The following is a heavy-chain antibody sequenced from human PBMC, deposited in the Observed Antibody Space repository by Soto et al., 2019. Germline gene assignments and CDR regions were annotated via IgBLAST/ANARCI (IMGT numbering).Heavy chain of an antibody. CDR1: GGSISSGGYY. D-gene: IGHD6-19*01. CDR3: ARDFTDSSGPTLGMGV. Sequence: LSLTCTVSGGSISSGGYYWSWIRQHPGKGLEWIGYIYYSGSTYYNPSLKSRVTISVDTSKNQFSLKLSSVTAADTAVYYCARDFTDSSGPTLGMGVWGQGTTVTVSS. CDR2: IYYSGST. J-gene: IGHJ6*02. V-gene: IGHV4-31*03.